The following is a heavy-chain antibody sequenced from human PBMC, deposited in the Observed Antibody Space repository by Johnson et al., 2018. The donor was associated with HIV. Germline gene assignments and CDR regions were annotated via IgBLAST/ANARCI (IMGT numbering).Heavy chain of an antibody. Sequence: VQLVESGGGLVKPGGSLRLSCAASGFTFSDYYMSWIRQAPGKGLEWISYISGGGSAIYYADSVKGRFTISRENAKNSLYLQMNSLRAGDTAVYYCARGDYGGNLDAFDIWGQGTMVTVSS. D-gene: IGHD4-23*01. CDR2: ISGGGSAI. CDR1: GFTFSDYY. J-gene: IGHJ3*02. V-gene: IGHV3-11*04. CDR3: ARGDYGGNLDAFDI.